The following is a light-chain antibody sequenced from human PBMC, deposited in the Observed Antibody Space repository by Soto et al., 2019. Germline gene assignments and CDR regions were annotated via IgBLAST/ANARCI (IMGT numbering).Light chain of an antibody. CDR3: QQYGSSSWT. V-gene: IGKV3-20*01. CDR2: GAS. CDR1: QSVSSN. Sequence: EIAMTQSPATLSVSPVERATLSCRASQSVSSNLAWYRQKPGQAPRLLIYGASTRATGIPDRFSGSGSGTDFTLTIGRLEPEDFAVYYCQQYGSSSWTFGQGTKVDIK. J-gene: IGKJ1*01.